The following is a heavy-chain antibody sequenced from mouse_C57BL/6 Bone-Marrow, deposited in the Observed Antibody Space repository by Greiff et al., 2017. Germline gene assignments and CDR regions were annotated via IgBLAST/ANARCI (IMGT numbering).Heavy chain of an antibody. CDR2: IDPENGDT. V-gene: IGHV14-4*01. CDR3: ARIAY. CDR1: GFTFTDDY. J-gene: IGHJ3*01. Sequence: EVKLLESGAELVRPGASVKLSCTASGFTFTDDYMHWVKQRPEQGLEWIGWIDPENGDTEYASKFQGKATITVDTSSNTAYLQLSSLTSEDTAVYYCARIAYWGQGTLGTVSA.